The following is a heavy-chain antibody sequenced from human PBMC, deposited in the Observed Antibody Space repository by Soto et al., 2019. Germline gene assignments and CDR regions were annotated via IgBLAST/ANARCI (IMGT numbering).Heavy chain of an antibody. CDR1: GGTFSRYA. J-gene: IGHJ6*02. CDR2: IIPIFGTA. Sequence: QVQLVQSGAEVKKPGSSVKVSCKASGGTFSRYAISWVRQAPGKGLEWMGGIIPIFGTANYAQKFQGRVTITADASTSTDYMELSSLRSEDTAVYYWAREGQPMTHYGMDVCGQGTTVTV. V-gene: IGHV1-69*01. CDR3: AREGQPMTHYGMDV.